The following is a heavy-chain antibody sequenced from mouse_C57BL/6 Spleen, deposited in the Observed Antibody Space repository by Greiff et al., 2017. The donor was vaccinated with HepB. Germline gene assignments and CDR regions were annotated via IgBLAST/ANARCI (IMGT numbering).Heavy chain of an antibody. Sequence: EVQVVESGGDLVKPGGSLKLSCAASGFTFSSYGMSWVRQTPDKRLEWVATISSGGSYTYYPDSVKGRFTISRDNAKNTLYLQMSSLKSEDTAMYYCASIYYYGSSFDYYAMDYWGQGTSVTVSS. D-gene: IGHD1-1*01. CDR1: GFTFSSYG. V-gene: IGHV5-6*01. CDR3: ASIYYYGSSFDYYAMDY. J-gene: IGHJ4*01. CDR2: ISSGGSYT.